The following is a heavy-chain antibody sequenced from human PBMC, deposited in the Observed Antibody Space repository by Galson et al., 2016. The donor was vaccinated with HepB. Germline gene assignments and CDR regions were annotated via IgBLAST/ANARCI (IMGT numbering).Heavy chain of an antibody. D-gene: IGHD5-12*01. CDR3: AKAAYTGIYYYYAMDV. Sequence: SLRLSCAASGFTFTSYAMSWVRQAPGKGLEWVSAISSSGSNTYYAASVRGRFTISRDKSRNTLDLQMDSLRAEDTAVYYCAKAAYTGIYYYYAMDVWGQGTTVTVSS. J-gene: IGHJ6*02. V-gene: IGHV3-23*01. CDR2: ISSSGSNT. CDR1: GFTFTSYA.